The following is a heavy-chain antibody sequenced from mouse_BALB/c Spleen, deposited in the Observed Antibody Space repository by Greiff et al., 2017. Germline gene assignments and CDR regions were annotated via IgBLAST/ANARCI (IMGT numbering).Heavy chain of an antibody. CDR2: IDPENGDT. Sequence: VQLQQSGAELVRSGASVKLSCTASGFNIKDYYMHWVKQRPEQGLEWIGWIDPENGDTEYAPKFQGKATMTADTSSNTAYLQLSSLTSEDTAVYYCARVGNAMDYWGQGTSVTVSS. CDR1: GFNIKDYY. CDR3: ARVGNAMDY. J-gene: IGHJ4*01. V-gene: IGHV14-4*02. D-gene: IGHD4-1*01.